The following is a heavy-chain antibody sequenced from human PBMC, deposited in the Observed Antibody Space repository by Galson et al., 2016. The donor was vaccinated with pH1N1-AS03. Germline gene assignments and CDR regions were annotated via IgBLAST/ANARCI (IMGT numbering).Heavy chain of an antibody. CDR1: GFTFNNTW. D-gene: IGHD5-18*01. CDR3: VKGGNNFGHEY. J-gene: IGHJ4*01. Sequence: SLRLSCAGSGFTFNNTWMSWVRQAPGEGLEWVGRIKSKTDGGTTEYAAPVKGRFTISRDDSRDTLHLQMNSLKTEDSALYYCVKGGNNFGHEYWGQGTLVTVSS. CDR2: IKSKTDGGTT. V-gene: IGHV3-15*01.